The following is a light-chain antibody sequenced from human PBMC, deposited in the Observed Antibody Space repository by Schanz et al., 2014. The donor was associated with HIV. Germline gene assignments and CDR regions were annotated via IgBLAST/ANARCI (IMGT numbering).Light chain of an antibody. Sequence: DIQMTQSPSTLSASVGDRVTITCRASQSISGWVAWYQQKPGQAPKLLIYRASSLQGGVPSRFSGSGSGTEFTLTISSLQPDDFATYYCQQYSSPPYTFGPGAKLEIK. V-gene: IGKV1-5*03. CDR1: QSISGW. CDR2: RAS. CDR3: QQYSSPPYT. J-gene: IGKJ2*01.